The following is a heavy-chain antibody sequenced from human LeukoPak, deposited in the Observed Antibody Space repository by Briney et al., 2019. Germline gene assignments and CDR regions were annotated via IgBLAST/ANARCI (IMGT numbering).Heavy chain of an antibody. CDR3: ARGYDCSSTSCYDY. Sequence: GGSLRLSCAASGFTFSDYYMSWIRQAPGKGLEWVSYISSSGSTIYYADSVKGRFTISRDNAKNSLYLQMNSLRAEDTALYHCARGYDCSSTSCYDYWGQGTLVTVSS. V-gene: IGHV3-11*01. CDR2: ISSSGSTI. J-gene: IGHJ4*02. CDR1: GFTFSDYY. D-gene: IGHD2-2*01.